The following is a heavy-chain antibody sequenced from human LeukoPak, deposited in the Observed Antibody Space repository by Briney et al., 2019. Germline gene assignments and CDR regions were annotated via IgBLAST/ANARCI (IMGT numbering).Heavy chain of an antibody. Sequence: PGGSLRLSCAASGFTFSNYAMNWVRQTPGKGLEWVSAISGSGGITYYADSVKGRFTISRDNAKNSLYLQMNSLRAEDTAVCYCARAPSGMDVWGQGTTVTVSS. J-gene: IGHJ6*02. CDR2: ISGSGGIT. CDR3: ARAPSGMDV. V-gene: IGHV3-21*01. CDR1: GFTFSNYA.